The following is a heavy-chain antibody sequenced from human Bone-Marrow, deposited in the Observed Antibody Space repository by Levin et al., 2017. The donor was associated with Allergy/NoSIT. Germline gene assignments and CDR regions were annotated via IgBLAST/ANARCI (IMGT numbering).Heavy chain of an antibody. CDR1: EYTFTDHW. V-gene: IGHV1-2*02. CDR3: AIQTLAPKKFESHYYHHYGMDV. J-gene: IGHJ6*02. D-gene: IGHD1-1*01. CDR2: INPSSGDS. Sequence: ASVKVSCKTSEYTFTDHWLHWVRQAPGQGLEWVGWINPSSGDSAFAQHLEGRVTVTSDMSTATVYMEVNRLPSDDTAVYYCAIQTLAPKKFESHYYHHYGMDVWGQGTTVIVSS.